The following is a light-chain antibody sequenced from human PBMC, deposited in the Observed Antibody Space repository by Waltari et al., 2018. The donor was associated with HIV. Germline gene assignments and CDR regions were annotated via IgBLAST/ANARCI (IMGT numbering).Light chain of an antibody. V-gene: IGLV2-14*01. Sequence: QSALPQSASVSGSPGPSITIPCPGTSRDVHGSHSASWYQQHPGKAPQLVIYNVSNRPSGGSNRFSGAKSGNTASLTISGLQAEDEAEYYCSAYTSSNTVIFGGGTRVTVL. CDR3: SAYTSSNTVI. CDR1: SRDVHGSHS. J-gene: IGLJ2*01. CDR2: NVS.